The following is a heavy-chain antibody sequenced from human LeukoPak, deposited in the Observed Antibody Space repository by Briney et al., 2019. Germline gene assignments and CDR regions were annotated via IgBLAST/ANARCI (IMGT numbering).Heavy chain of an antibody. J-gene: IGHJ5*02. CDR3: ARGYGDWFDP. CDR2: INSDGSST. Sequence: GGSLRLSCAASGFTFSSYWMHWVRQAPGKGLVWVSRINSDGSSTYYADSVKGRFSISRDNAKNTLYLQMNRLRAEDTGVYGCARGYGDWFDPWGQGTLVTVSS. D-gene: IGHD3-10*01. V-gene: IGHV3-74*01. CDR1: GFTFSSYW.